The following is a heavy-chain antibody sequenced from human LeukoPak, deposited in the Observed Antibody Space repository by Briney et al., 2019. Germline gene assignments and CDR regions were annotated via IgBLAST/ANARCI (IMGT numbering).Heavy chain of an antibody. CDR3: AKLLYYYDNSGYYYDF. V-gene: IGHV3-9*01. J-gene: IGHJ4*02. D-gene: IGHD3-22*01. CDR2: ISWNSGDI. Sequence: GRSLRLSCAASGFVFDDYAMHWVRQVPEKGLEWVSGISWNSGDIDYADSVRGRFTISRDNAKNSLYLQMNSLRAEDTALYYCAKLLYYYDNSGYYYDFWGQGTLVTVSS. CDR1: GFVFDDYA.